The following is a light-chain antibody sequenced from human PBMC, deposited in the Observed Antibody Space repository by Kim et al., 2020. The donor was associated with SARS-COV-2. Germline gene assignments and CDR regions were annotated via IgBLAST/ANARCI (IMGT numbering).Light chain of an antibody. J-gene: IGLJ2*01. CDR3: QTWDSSTAV. CDR2: QDN. Sequence: YELTQPPSVSVSPGQTATITCSGDNLGDKYACWYQQKPGQSPILVIYQDNKRPSGIPERFFGSNSGNTATLTISGTQAVDEADYYCQTWDSSTAVFGGG. CDR1: NLGDKY. V-gene: IGLV3-1*01.